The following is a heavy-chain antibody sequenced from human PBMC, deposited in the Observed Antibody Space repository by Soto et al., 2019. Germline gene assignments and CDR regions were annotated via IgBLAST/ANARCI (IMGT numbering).Heavy chain of an antibody. V-gene: IGHV4-4*02. D-gene: IGHD1-1*01. Sequence: SETLSLTCAVSGGSISSRNFWSWVRQPPGKGLEWIGEVYGSGATNYNPSLKSRVTISVDQTKNQFSLNLNSVTAADTAVYYCASDPNDHYNALDFWGQGNPVTVSS. CDR3: ASDPNDHYNALDF. CDR2: VYGSGAT. J-gene: IGHJ4*02. CDR1: GGSISSRNF.